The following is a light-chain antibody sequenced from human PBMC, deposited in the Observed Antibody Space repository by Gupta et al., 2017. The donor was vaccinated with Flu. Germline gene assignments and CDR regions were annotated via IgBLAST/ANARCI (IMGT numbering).Light chain of an antibody. V-gene: IGKV1-39*01. CDR1: ENINTY. J-gene: IGKJ4*01. CDR2: AAS. CDR3: QQSYNAVSVT. Sequence: DIQLTQSPSSLSASVGDRVTITCRSSENINTYLNWYQHKPGKAPQVLIYAASNLQGGVPSRFSGSGSGTDFTLTISSLQPEDSATYYCQQSYNAVSVTFGGGTKVEIK.